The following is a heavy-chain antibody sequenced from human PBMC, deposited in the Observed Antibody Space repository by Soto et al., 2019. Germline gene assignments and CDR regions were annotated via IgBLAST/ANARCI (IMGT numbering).Heavy chain of an antibody. CDR2: IYYSGST. Sequence: SETLSLTCTVSGGSISSYYWSWIRQPPGKGLEWIGYIYYSGSTNYNPSLKSRVTISVDTSKNQFSLKLSSVTAADTAVYYCARAKGYSYGKYWFDPWGQGTLVTVSS. CDR1: GGSISSYY. CDR3: ARAKGYSYGKYWFDP. J-gene: IGHJ5*02. V-gene: IGHV4-59*01. D-gene: IGHD5-18*01.